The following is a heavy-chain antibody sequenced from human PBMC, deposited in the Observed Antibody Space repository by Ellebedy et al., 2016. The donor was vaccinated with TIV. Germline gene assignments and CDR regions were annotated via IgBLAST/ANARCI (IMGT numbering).Heavy chain of an antibody. V-gene: IGHV1-69*13. Sequence: AASVKVSCKASGGTFSNYAISWVRQAPGQGLEWMGGIIPIFGTGNYAQKSQGRVTITADESTSTASMELRSLRSDDTAVYYCARDFYDSSGYYYTGFYYYYGMDVWGQGTTVTVSS. CDR1: GGTFSNYA. CDR2: IIPIFGTG. J-gene: IGHJ6*02. D-gene: IGHD3-22*01. CDR3: ARDFYDSSGYYYTGFYYYYGMDV.